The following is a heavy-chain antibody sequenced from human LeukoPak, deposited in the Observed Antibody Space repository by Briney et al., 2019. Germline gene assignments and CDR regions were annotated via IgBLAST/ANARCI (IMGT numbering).Heavy chain of an antibody. V-gene: IGHV3-7*03. CDR2: IKKDASEK. CDR1: GFTFSSYW. CDR3: ARGEWDLRD. Sequence: PGGSLRLSCAASGFTFSSYWMSWVRQAPGKGLEWVANIKKDASEKHYVDSVRGRFTISRDNAKNVLFLQMNNLRAEDTAFYYCARGEWDLRDWGQGTLVIVSS. J-gene: IGHJ4*02. D-gene: IGHD1-26*01.